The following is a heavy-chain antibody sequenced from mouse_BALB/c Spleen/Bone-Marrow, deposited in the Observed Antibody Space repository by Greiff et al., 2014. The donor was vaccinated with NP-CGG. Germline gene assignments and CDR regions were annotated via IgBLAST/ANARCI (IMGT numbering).Heavy chain of an antibody. V-gene: IGHV2-9*02. J-gene: IGHJ1*01. CDR1: GFSLTSYG. CDR2: IWAGGST. CDR3: ARVYLWYFDV. D-gene: IGHD2-3*01. Sequence: QVTLKESGPGLVAPSQSLSITCTVSGFSLTSYGVHWVRQPPGKGLELLGVIWAGGSTNYNSALMSRLSISKDNSKSQVFLKTNSLQTDDTAMYYCARVYLWYFDVWGAGTTVTVSS.